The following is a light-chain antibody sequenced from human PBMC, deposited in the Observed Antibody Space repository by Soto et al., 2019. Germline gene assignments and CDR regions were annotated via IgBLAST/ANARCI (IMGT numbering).Light chain of an antibody. J-gene: IGKJ2*01. Sequence: DIHMTQSPSALSASVLDRVTITCRASQSISSWLAWYQQKPGKAPKVLIYDASSLESGVPSRFSGSGSGTEFTLTISSLQPDDFATYYCQQYNSYSYTFGQGTKVDIK. CDR2: DAS. CDR1: QSISSW. CDR3: QQYNSYSYT. V-gene: IGKV1-5*01.